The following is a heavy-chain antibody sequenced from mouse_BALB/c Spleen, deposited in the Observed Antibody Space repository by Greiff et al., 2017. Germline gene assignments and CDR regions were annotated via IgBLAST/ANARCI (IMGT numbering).Heavy chain of an antibody. Sequence: EVKLVESGGGLVKPGGSLKLSCAASGFTFSDYYLYWVRQTPEKRLEWVATISDGGSYTYYPDSVKGRFTISRDNAKNNLYLQMSSLKSEDTAMYYCARDLLGDYYAMDYWGQGTSVTVSA. J-gene: IGHJ4*01. D-gene: IGHD2-1*01. V-gene: IGHV5-4*02. CDR2: ISDGGSYT. CDR1: GFTFSDYY. CDR3: ARDLLGDYYAMDY.